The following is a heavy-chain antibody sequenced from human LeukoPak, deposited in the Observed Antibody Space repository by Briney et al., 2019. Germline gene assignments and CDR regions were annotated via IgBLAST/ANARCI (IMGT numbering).Heavy chain of an antibody. V-gene: IGHV3-11*01. CDR2: ISSSGSTI. CDR3: ANHPARGYSYGYAYFDY. J-gene: IGHJ4*02. Sequence: PGGSLRLSCAASGFTFSDYYMSWIRQAPGKGLEWVSYISSSGSTIYYADSVKGRFTISRDNAKNSLYLQMNSLRAEDTAVYYCANHPARGYSYGYAYFDYWGQGTLVTVSS. D-gene: IGHD5-18*01. CDR1: GFTFSDYY.